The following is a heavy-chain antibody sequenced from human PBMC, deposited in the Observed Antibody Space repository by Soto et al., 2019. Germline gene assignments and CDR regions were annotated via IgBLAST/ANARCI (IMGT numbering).Heavy chain of an antibody. V-gene: IGHV3-23*01. CDR3: AKHWLPTPNNWFDP. CDR2: ISGSGGST. Sequence: PGGSLRLSCAASGFTFSSYAMSWVRQAPGKGLEWVSAISGSGGSTYYADSVKGRFTISRDNSKNTLYLQMNSLRAEDTAVYYYAKHWLPTPNNWFDPWGQGTLVTVSS. J-gene: IGHJ5*02. CDR1: GFTFSSYA. D-gene: IGHD5-12*01.